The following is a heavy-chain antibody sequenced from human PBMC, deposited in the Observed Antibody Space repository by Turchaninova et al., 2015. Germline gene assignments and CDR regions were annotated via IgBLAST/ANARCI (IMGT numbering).Heavy chain of an antibody. J-gene: IGHJ4*02. D-gene: IGHD2-15*01. CDR3: TKALRGGGSCPDY. Sequence: EVQLVESGGGLVQPGRSLRLSCAASGFTFDDYAIPWVRHAPGKGLEWGSGIDLNSGYIDYADSVKGRVTISIDQAKTSLYLEMNSRRTEGTALYYCTKALRGGGSCPDYWGQGTLVTVSS. CDR2: IDLNSGYI. V-gene: IGHV3-9*01. CDR1: GFTFDDYA.